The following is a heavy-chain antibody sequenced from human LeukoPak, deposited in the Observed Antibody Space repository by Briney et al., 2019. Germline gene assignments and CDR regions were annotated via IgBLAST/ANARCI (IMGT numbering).Heavy chain of an antibody. V-gene: IGHV1-69*13. CDR2: IIPIFGTA. D-gene: IGHD2-2*02. CDR1: GYTFTGYY. Sequence: ASVKVSCKASGYTFTGYYMHWVRQAPGQGLEWMGGIIPIFGTANYAQKFQGRVTITADESTSTAYMELSSLRSEDTAVYYCARADCSSTSCYTPPHDAFDIWGQGTMVTVSS. CDR3: ARADCSSTSCYTPPHDAFDI. J-gene: IGHJ3*02.